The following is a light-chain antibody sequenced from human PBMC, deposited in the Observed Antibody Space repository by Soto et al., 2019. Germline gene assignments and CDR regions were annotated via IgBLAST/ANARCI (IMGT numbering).Light chain of an antibody. J-gene: IGKJ5*01. V-gene: IGKV3-20*01. CDR2: ASS. CDR3: HLYGLSPH. CDR1: QSRGSNF. Sequence: EMVVAESPSKLSLSPGERATLSCKTSQSRGSNFLAWYQHKPGQAPRLLIYASSNRATGIPDRFSGSASGTDFTLTINRLAPDDFAVYYCHLYGLSPHFGQGTLLAIK.